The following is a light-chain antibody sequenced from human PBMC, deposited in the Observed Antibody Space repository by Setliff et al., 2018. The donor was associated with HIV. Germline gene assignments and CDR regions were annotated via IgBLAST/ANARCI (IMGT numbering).Light chain of an antibody. Sequence: QTVVTQEPSFSVSPGGTVTLTCGLRSGSVSTTYYPSWYQQTPGQAPRTLTYSTNTRSSGVPDRFSGSILGNKAALTITGAQADDESDYYCVLYMGSGISVFGGGTKVTAL. V-gene: IGLV8-61*01. J-gene: IGLJ2*01. CDR2: STN. CDR3: VLYMGSGISV. CDR1: SGSVSTTYY.